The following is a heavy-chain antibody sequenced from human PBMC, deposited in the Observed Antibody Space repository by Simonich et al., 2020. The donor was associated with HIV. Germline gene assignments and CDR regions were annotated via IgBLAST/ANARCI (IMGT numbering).Heavy chain of an antibody. D-gene: IGHD2-2*01. Sequence: VQLQQWGAGLLKPSETLSLTCAVYGGPFSGYYWSWIRQPPGKGLEWIGEINHSGSTNSNPSLKSRVTISVDTSKNQFSLKLSSVTAADTAVYYCARGFYQRLYYFDYWGQGTLVTVSS. J-gene: IGHJ4*02. V-gene: IGHV4-34*01. CDR3: ARGFYQRLYYFDY. CDR1: GGPFSGYY. CDR2: INHSGST.